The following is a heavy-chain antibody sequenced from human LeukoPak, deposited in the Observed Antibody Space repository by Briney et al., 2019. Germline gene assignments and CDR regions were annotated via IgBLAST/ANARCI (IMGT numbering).Heavy chain of an antibody. Sequence: PWGSVRLSCAASGFSVSSNYMSWVRQAPGKGLEWVSVIYNSGTTKYADSVKGRFTIGRDNSKNTLYLQMNSLRAEDTAVYYCARGWEWWDYWGHVTLVTVSS. J-gene: IGHJ4*03. V-gene: IGHV3-53*01. CDR2: IYNSGTT. D-gene: IGHD2-15*01. CDR3: ARGWEWWDY. CDR1: GFSVSSNY.